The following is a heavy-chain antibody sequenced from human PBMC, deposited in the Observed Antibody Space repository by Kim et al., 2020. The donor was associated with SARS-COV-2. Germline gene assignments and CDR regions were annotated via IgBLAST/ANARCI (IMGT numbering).Heavy chain of an antibody. CDR3: ARRRIAARLTPSSFNWFDP. J-gene: IGHJ5*02. CDR2: INHSGST. D-gene: IGHD6-6*01. Sequence: SETLSLTCAVYGGSFSGYYWSWIRQPPGKGLEWIGEINHSGSTNYNPSLKSRVTISVDTSKNQFSLKLSSVTAADTAVYYCARRRIAARLTPSSFNWFDPWGQGTLVTVSS. CDR1: GGSFSGYY. V-gene: IGHV4-34*01.